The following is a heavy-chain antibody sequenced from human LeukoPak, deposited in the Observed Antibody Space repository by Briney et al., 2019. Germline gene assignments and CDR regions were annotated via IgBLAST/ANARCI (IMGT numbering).Heavy chain of an antibody. CDR2: MNPKSGNT. D-gene: IGHD1-14*01. CDR1: GNTFTSYD. J-gene: IGHJ5*02. CDR3: ATGRTDSFDP. V-gene: IGHV1-8*01. Sequence: GASVKVSCKASGNTFTSYDINWVRQATGQGLEWMGWMNPKSGNTGYAQKFQGRVTMTRNTSISTAYMELSRLRSEDTAVYYCATGRTDSFDPWGQGTLVTVSS.